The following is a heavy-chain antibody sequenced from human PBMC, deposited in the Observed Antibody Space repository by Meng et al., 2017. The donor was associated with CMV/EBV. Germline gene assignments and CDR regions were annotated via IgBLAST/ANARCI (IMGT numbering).Heavy chain of an antibody. J-gene: IGHJ5*02. CDR1: GYTFTSYA. V-gene: IGHV1-3*01. CDR2: INAGNGNT. Sequence: KASGYTFTSYAMHWVRQAPGQRLEWMGWINAGNGNTKYSQKFQGRVTITRDTSASTAYMELNSPRAEDTAVYYCAKDSGTAMAWFDPWGQGTLVTVSS. CDR3: AKDSGTAMAWFDP. D-gene: IGHD5-18*01.